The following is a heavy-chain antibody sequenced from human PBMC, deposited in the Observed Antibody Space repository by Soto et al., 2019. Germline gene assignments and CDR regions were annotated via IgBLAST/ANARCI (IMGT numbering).Heavy chain of an antibody. CDR3: AKLYGSGNYNYYSGMDV. CDR2: ISSSGDTT. V-gene: IGHV3-23*01. CDR1: GFTFSNYA. J-gene: IGHJ6*02. Sequence: GGSLRLSCAASGFTFSNYAMTWVRQAPGKGLEWVSGISSSGDTTYYADSVKGRFTISRDNSKNTLYLQMNSLRAEDTAVYYCAKLYGSGNYNYYSGMDVWGQGTTVTVSS. D-gene: IGHD3-10*01.